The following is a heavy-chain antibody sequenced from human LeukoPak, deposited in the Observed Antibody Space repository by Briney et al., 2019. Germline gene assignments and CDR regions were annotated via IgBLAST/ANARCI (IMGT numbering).Heavy chain of an antibody. CDR2: IKQDGSEK. J-gene: IGHJ4*02. V-gene: IGHV3-7*01. CDR3: ARPTDYGDYLDY. CDR1: GFTFSSYW. Sequence: GGSLRLSCAASGFTFSSYWMSWVRQAPGKGLEWVANIKQDGSEKYYVDSVKGRFTVSRDNAKSSLYLQMNSLRAEDTAVYYCARPTDYGDYLDYWGQGTLVTVSS. D-gene: IGHD4-17*01.